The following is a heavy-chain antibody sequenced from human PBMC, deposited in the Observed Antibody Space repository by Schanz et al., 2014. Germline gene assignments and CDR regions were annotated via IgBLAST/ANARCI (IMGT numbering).Heavy chain of an antibody. CDR3: AKYGGGYSYGFVEY. CDR2: IWYNGSNK. V-gene: IGHV3-33*06. Sequence: QVQLVESGGGVVQPGRSLRLSCAASGFTFSKYGVHWVRQAPGKGLEWVAVIWYNGSNKYYADSVRGRFTISRENLKNTVYLQMNSLRAGDTAVYYCAKYGGGYSYGFVEYWGQGILVTVSS. J-gene: IGHJ4*02. D-gene: IGHD5-18*01. CDR1: GFTFSKYG.